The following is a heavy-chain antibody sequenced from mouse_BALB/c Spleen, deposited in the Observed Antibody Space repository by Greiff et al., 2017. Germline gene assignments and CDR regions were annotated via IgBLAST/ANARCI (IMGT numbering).Heavy chain of an antibody. Sequence: QVTLKVSGPGILQPSQTLSLTCSFSGFSLSTSGMGVSWIRQPSGKGLEWLAHIYWDDDKRYNPSLKSRLTISKDTSRNQVFLKITSVDTADTATYYCARDNKYFDVWGAGTTVTVSS. J-gene: IGHJ1*01. V-gene: IGHV8-12*01. CDR3: ARDNKYFDV. CDR2: IYWDDDK. D-gene: IGHD1-3*01. CDR1: GFSLSTSGMG.